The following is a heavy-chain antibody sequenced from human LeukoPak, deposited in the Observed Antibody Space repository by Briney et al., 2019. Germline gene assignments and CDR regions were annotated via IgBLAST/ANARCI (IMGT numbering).Heavy chain of an antibody. D-gene: IGHD4-23*01. CDR1: GGSFSGYY. CDR3: ARVGTVVTAYYFDY. Sequence: PSETLSLTCAVYGGSFSGYYWSWVRQAPGKGLEWVSSISSSSSYIYYADSVKGRFTISRDNAKNSLYLQMNSLRAEDTAVYYCARVGTVVTAYYFDYWGQGTLVTVSS. J-gene: IGHJ4*02. V-gene: IGHV3-21*01. CDR2: ISSSSSYI.